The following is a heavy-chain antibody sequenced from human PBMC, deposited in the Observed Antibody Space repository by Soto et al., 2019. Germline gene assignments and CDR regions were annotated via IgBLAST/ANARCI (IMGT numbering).Heavy chain of an antibody. CDR1: GFTFSSYA. CDR3: ARGWRSGDYICCYGMDX. CDR2: ISYDGSNK. D-gene: IGHD4-17*01. V-gene: IGHV3-30-3*01. Sequence: GGSLRLSCAASGFTFSSYAMHWVRQAPGKGLEWVSFISYDGSNKYYADSVKGRFTISRDNSKNTLYLQMNSLRAEDTAVYYCARGWRSGDYICCYGMDXWGQGTTVTVS. J-gene: IGHJ6*02.